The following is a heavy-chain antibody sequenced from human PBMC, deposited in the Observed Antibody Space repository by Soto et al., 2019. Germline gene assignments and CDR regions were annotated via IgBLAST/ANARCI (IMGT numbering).Heavy chain of an antibody. CDR3: ARHETSNYYRVGWVDP. CDR1: GGSFSNYY. CDR2: IYYTGST. V-gene: IGHV4-59*08. Sequence: QVQLQESGPGLVKPSETLSLTCTVSGGSFSNYYWSWIRQTPGKGLEWIGYIYYTGSTNYNPSLKSRVTISVDTSKNQFSLKLSSVTAADTAVYYCARHETSNYYRVGWVDPWGQGTLVTVSS. D-gene: IGHD4-4*01. J-gene: IGHJ5*02.